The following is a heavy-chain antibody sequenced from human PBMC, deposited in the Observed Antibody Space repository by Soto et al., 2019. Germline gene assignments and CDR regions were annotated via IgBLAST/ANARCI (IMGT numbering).Heavy chain of an antibody. J-gene: IGHJ6*03. CDR1: GFTFSSYA. D-gene: IGHD4-17*01. CDR3: AKALPDTVSGYYYYMDV. CDR2: ISGSGGST. Sequence: GGSLRLSCAASGFTFSSYAMSWVRQAPGKGLEWVSAISGSGGSTYYADSVKGRFTISRDNSKNTLYLQMNSLRAEDTAVYYCAKALPDTVSGYYYYMDVWGKGTTVTVSS. V-gene: IGHV3-23*01.